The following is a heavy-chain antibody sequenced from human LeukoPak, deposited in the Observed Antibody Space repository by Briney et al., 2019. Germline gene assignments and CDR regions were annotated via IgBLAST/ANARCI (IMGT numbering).Heavy chain of an antibody. CDR2: IYSGGRT. CDR1: GFTVSSNY. Sequence: GGSLRLSCSASGFTVSSNYMSWVRQAPGKGLEWVSVIYSGGRTYYADSVKGRFTISRDNSQNTLYLQMNSLRADDTAVYYCARDLYGDLNYWGQGTLVTVSS. V-gene: IGHV3-53*01. CDR3: ARDLYGDLNY. J-gene: IGHJ4*02. D-gene: IGHD4-17*01.